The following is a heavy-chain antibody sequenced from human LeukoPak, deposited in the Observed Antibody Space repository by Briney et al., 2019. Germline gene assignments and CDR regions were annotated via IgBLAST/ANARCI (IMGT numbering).Heavy chain of an antibody. V-gene: IGHV1-8*03. CDR1: GYTFTSYD. D-gene: IGHD5-18*01. CDR2: MNPNSGST. CDR3: ARGILSSIQLWLTKRRNYYYMDV. Sequence: GASVKVSCKASGYTFTSYDINWVRQAPGQGREWMGWMNPNSGSTDYAQKFQGRVTITRNTAISTAYMELSSLRSEDTAVYYCARGILSSIQLWLTKRRNYYYMDVWGKGTTVTVSS. J-gene: IGHJ6*03.